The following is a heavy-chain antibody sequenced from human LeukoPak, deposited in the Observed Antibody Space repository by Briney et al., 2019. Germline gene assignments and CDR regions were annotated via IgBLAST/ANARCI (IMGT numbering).Heavy chain of an antibody. CDR2: INAGNCNT. CDR3: ASSHYCGGDCYSDLGDY. J-gene: IGHJ4*02. D-gene: IGHD2-21*02. V-gene: IGHV1-3*01. Sequence: GASVKVSCTASGYTFTSYAMHWVRQAPGQRLEWMGWINAGNCNTKYSQKFQGRVTITRDTSASTAYMELSSLRSEDTAVYYCASSHYCGGDCYSDLGDYWGQGTLVTVSS. CDR1: GYTFTSYA.